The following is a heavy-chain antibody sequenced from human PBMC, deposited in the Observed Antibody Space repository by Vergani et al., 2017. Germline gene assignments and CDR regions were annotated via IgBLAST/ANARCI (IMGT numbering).Heavy chain of an antibody. CDR3: AKDRTYCGGDCYSCFDY. J-gene: IGHJ4*02. CDR2: ISGSGGST. D-gene: IGHD2-21*02. CDR1: GFTFSSYG. V-gene: IGHV3-23*04. Sequence: VQLVESGGGVVQPGRSLRLSCAASGFTFSSYGMHWVRQAPGKGLEWVSAISGSGGSTYYADSVKGRFTISRDNSKNTLYLQMNSLRAEDTAVYYCAKDRTYCGGDCYSCFDYWGQGTLVTVSS.